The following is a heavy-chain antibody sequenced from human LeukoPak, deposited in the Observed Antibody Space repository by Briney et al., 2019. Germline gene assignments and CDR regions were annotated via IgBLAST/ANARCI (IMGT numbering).Heavy chain of an antibody. D-gene: IGHD3-22*01. Sequence: GGSLRLSSAASGFTVSSNYMNWVRQAPGKGLEWVSVIYSGGNTYYADSVKGRFTISRDNSKNTLYLQMNSLRAEDTAVYYCARGRNYYDSGGYYYPFDYWGQGTLVTVSS. CDR1: GFTVSSNY. CDR2: IYSGGNT. V-gene: IGHV3-66*01. CDR3: ARGRNYYDSGGYYYPFDY. J-gene: IGHJ4*02.